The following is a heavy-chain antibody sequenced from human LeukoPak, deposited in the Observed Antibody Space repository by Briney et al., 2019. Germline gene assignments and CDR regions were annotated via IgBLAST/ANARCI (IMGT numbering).Heavy chain of an antibody. J-gene: IGHJ6*02. D-gene: IGHD3-3*01. V-gene: IGHV4-34*01. CDR3: ARVLVWSSPGMDV. CDR1: GGSFSGYY. CDR2: INHSGST. Sequence: SETLSLTCAVYGGSFSGYYWSWIRQPPGKELEWIGEINHSGSTNYNPSLKSRVTISVDTSKNQFSLKLSSVTAADTAVYYCARVLVWSSPGMDVWGQGTTVTVSS.